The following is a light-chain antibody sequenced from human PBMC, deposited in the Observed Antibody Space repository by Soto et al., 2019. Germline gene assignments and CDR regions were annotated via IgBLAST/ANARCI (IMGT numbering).Light chain of an antibody. CDR2: GAS. Sequence: DIVLTQSPATLSLSPGERATLSCRASQSVTNYLVWYQQKPGQAPRLLIHGASNRATGIPARFSGSGPGTDFTLTISSLEPEDFAVYYCQQRYNWPRTFGQGTQVEIK. V-gene: IGKV3-11*01. J-gene: IGKJ1*01. CDR1: QSVTNY. CDR3: QQRYNWPRT.